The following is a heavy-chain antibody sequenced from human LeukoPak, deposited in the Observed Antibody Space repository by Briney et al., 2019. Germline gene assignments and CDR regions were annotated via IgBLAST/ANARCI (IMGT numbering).Heavy chain of an antibody. J-gene: IGHJ6*03. D-gene: IGHD3-3*01. CDR1: GYTFTSYY. CDR3: ARDLGDFWSGYIYYYYYMDV. Sequence: ASVKVSCKASGYTFTSYYMHWVRQAPGQGLEWMGIINPSGGSTSYAQKFQGRVTMTRDTSTSTVYMELSSLRSEDTAVYYCARDLGDFWSGYIYYYYYMDVWGKGTTVTVSS. CDR2: INPSGGST. V-gene: IGHV1-46*01.